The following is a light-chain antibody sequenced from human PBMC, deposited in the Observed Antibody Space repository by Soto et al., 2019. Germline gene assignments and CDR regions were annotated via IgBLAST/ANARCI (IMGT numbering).Light chain of an antibody. CDR2: GVS. Sequence: EIVMTQSPATLSVSPGERATLSCRASQYMSNTIAWYQQKPGQAPRLLIYGVSTRATGIPDRFSGSGSGTEFTLTISSLQSEDSAVYYCQQYDKWPSLTFGGGTKVEIK. CDR1: QYMSNT. V-gene: IGKV3-15*01. CDR3: QQYDKWPSLT. J-gene: IGKJ4*01.